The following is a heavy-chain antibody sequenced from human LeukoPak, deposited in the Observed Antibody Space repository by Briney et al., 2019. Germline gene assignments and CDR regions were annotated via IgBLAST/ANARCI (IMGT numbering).Heavy chain of an antibody. CDR2: ISYDGSNK. V-gene: IGHV3-30-3*01. J-gene: IGHJ4*02. Sequence: PGRSLRLSCAASGFTFSSYAMHWVRQAPGKGLEWVAVISYDGSNKYYADSVKGRFTISRDNSKNTLYLQMNSLRAEDTAVYYCARPDTRSAFFDYWGQGTLVTVSS. D-gene: IGHD5-18*01. CDR3: ARPDTRSAFFDY. CDR1: GFTFSSYA.